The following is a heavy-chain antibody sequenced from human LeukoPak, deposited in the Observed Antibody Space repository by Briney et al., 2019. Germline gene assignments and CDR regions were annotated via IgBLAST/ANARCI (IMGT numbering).Heavy chain of an antibody. D-gene: IGHD3-10*01. V-gene: IGHV4-39*01. CDR1: GGSISSSSYY. Sequence: SETLSLTCTVSGGSISSSSYYWGWIRQPPGKGLEWIGGIYYSGSTYYNPSLKSRVTISVDTSKNQFSLKLSSVTAADTAVYYCARLSTMVRGFSSYYYYGMDVWGQGTTVTVSS. J-gene: IGHJ6*02. CDR3: ARLSTMVRGFSSYYYYGMDV. CDR2: IYYSGST.